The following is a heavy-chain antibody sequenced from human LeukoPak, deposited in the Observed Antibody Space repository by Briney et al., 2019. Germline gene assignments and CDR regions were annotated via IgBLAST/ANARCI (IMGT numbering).Heavy chain of an antibody. D-gene: IGHD2-2*02. V-gene: IGHV3-74*01. CDR1: GFTFSSYW. CDR2: INTDGSST. CDR3: AREDCSSTSCYSYMDV. Sequence: GGSLRLSCAASGFTFSSYWMHWVRQAPGKGLVWVSRINTDGSSTSYADSVKGRFTISRDNAKNTLYLQMNSLRAEDTAVYYCAREDCSSTSCYSYMDVWGKGTTVTVSS. J-gene: IGHJ6*03.